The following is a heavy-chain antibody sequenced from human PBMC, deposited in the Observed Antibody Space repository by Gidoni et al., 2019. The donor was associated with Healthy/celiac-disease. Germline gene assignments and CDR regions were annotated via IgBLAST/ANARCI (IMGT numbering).Heavy chain of an antibody. CDR1: GGSFSGYY. CDR2: INHSGST. J-gene: IGHJ1*01. V-gene: IGHV4-34*01. Sequence: QVQLQQGGAGLLKPSETLSLTCAVYGGSFSGYYWSWIRQPPGKGLEWIGEINHSGSTNYNPSLKSRVTISVDTSKNQFSLKLNSVTAADTAVYLCARAGGGALQHWGQGTLVTVSS. CDR3: ARAGGGALQH. D-gene: IGHD2-21*01.